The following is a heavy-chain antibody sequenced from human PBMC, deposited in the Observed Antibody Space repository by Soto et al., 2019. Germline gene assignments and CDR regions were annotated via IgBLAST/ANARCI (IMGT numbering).Heavy chain of an antibody. CDR3: AKDWGEYGSGNVN. CDR2: ISGSGGST. J-gene: IGHJ4*02. Sequence: EVQLLESGGGLVQPGGSLRLSCAASGFTFSSYAMSWVRQAPGKGLGWVSAISGSGGSTYYADSVKGRFTISRDNSKNTRYLQKNSLRAEDTAVYYCAKDWGEYGSGNVNWGQGTLVTVSS. CDR1: GFTFSSYA. D-gene: IGHD3-10*01. V-gene: IGHV3-23*01.